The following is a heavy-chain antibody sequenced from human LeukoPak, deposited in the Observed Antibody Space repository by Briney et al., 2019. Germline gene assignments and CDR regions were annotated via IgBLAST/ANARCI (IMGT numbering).Heavy chain of an antibody. J-gene: IGHJ6*02. CDR2: IYYSGST. CDR1: GGSISSYY. Sequence: SETLSLTCTVSGGSISSYYWSWIRQPPGKGLEWIGYIYYSGSTNYNPSLKSRLTISVDTSKNQFSLKLSSVTAADTAVYYCARVASGGWYRVYYGMDVWGQGTTVTVSS. V-gene: IGHV4-59*08. D-gene: IGHD6-19*01. CDR3: ARVASGGWYRVYYGMDV.